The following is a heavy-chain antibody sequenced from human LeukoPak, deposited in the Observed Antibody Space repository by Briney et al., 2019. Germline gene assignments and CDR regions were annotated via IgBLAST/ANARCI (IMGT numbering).Heavy chain of an antibody. CDR3: ARDIERITIFGVVDYPDAFDI. CDR2: ISAYNGNT. V-gene: IGHV1-18*01. D-gene: IGHD3-3*01. Sequence: ASVKVSCKASGYTFTSYGISWVRQAPGQGLEWMGWISAYNGNTNYAQKLQGRVTMTTDTSTSTAYMELRSLRSDDTAVYYCARDIERITIFGVVDYPDAFDIWGQGTLVTVSS. J-gene: IGHJ3*02. CDR1: GYTFTSYG.